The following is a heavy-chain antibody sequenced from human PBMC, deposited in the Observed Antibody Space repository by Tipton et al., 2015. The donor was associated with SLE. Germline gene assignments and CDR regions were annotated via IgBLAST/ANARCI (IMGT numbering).Heavy chain of an antibody. J-gene: IGHJ4*02. CDR3: ASASWNYVFFDY. Sequence: SLRLSCAASGFTFDDYAMHWVRQAPGKGLEWVSGINWNSGSIRYADSVKGRFTISRDNSKNTVYLHMNSLRADDTAIYYCASASWNYVFFDYWGQGTLVTVSS. V-gene: IGHV3-9*01. CDR1: GFTFDDYA. CDR2: INWNSGSI. D-gene: IGHD1-7*01.